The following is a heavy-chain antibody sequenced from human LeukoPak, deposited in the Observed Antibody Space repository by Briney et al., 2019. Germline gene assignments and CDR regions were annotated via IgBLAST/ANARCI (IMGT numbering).Heavy chain of an antibody. CDR2: IYYSGST. D-gene: IGHD4-23*01. V-gene: IGHV4-59*08. CDR1: GGSISSYY. Sequence: SETLSLTCTVSGGSISSYYWSWIRQPPGKGLGWIGYIYYSGSTNYNPSLKSRVTISVDTSKNQFSLKLSSVTAADTAVYYCARRRWHFDYWGQGTLVTVSS. J-gene: IGHJ4*02. CDR3: ARRRWHFDY.